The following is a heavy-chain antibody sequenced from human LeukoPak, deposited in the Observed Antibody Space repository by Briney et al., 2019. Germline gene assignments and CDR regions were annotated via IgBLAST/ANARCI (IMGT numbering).Heavy chain of an antibody. CDR1: GFTFSSYW. V-gene: IGHV3-7*01. J-gene: IGHJ4*02. CDR2: IKQGGSEK. D-gene: IGHD3-22*01. CDR3: ARAQQEETYYYDSSGYEY. Sequence: GGSLRLSCAASGFTFSSYWMSWVRQAPGKGLEWVANIKQGGSEKYYVDSVKGRFTISRDNAKNSLYLQMNSLRAEDTAVYYCARAQQEETYYYDSSGYEYWGQGTLVTVCS.